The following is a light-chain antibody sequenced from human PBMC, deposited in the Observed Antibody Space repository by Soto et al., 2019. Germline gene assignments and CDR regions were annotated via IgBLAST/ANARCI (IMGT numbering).Light chain of an antibody. J-gene: IGLJ1*01. CDR2: DNN. V-gene: IGLV1-51*01. CDR3: GAWDSSLSAGV. CDR1: SSNIGNNY. Sequence: QSALTQPPSVSAAPGQKVTISCSGSSSNIGNNYVSWYQQVPGTAPKLLIYDNNKRPSGIPDRFSGSKSGTSATLGITGLQTGDEADYYCGAWDSSLSAGVFGTGTKVTVL.